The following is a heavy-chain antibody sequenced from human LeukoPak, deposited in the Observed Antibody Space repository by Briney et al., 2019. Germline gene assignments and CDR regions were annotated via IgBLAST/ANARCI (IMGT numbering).Heavy chain of an antibody. Sequence: GGSLRLSCAASGFTFSSDAMSWVRQAPGKGLEWVSAISGSGGSTYYADSVKGRFTISRDNSKNTLYLQMNSLRAEDTAVYYCATSITIFGVVTDHDAFDIWGEGTMVTVSS. CDR1: GFTFSSDA. J-gene: IGHJ3*02. CDR3: ATSITIFGVVTDHDAFDI. V-gene: IGHV3-23*01. CDR2: ISGSGGST. D-gene: IGHD3-3*01.